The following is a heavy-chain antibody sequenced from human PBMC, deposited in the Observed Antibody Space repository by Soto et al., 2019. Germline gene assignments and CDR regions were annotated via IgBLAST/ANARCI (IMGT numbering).Heavy chain of an antibody. V-gene: IGHV3-73*02. CDR2: IRSKPNNYAT. J-gene: IGHJ6*02. Sequence: EVQLVESGGGLVQPGGSLKLSCVASGFNLSGSTMYWVRQASGKGLEWVGRIRSKPNNYATAYAASVKGRFTISRDDSKNTAYLQINSLKTEDTAVYYCTRPGYSSDDVDVWGQGTTVTVSS. CDR1: GFNLSGST. D-gene: IGHD1-26*01. CDR3: TRPGYSSDDVDV.